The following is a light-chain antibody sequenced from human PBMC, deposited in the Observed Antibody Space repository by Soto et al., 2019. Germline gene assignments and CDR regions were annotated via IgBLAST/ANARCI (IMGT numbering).Light chain of an antibody. Sequence: QSVLTKPPSATGSPGESVTISCTGTSSDVGAYNFVSWYQQHPNKAPKLMIYDVSKRPSGVPDRFSASKSGNTASLTVSGLQAEDEADYYCSSYAGNNIVVFGTGTKVTVL. CDR3: SSYAGNNIVV. J-gene: IGLJ1*01. CDR1: SSDVGAYNF. CDR2: DVS. V-gene: IGLV2-8*01.